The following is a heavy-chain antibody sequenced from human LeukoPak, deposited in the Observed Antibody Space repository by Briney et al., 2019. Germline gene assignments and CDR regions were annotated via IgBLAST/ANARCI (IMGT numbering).Heavy chain of an antibody. J-gene: IGHJ4*02. CDR1: GGSISSYY. V-gene: IGHV4-4*07. CDR3: ARARRTGTFDY. D-gene: IGHD7-27*01. Sequence: PSETLSLTCTVSGGSISSYYWSWIRQPAGKGLEWIGRIYTSGSTNYNPSLKTRVTMSIDTSKNQFSLKLSSLTAADTAVYYCARARRTGTFDYWGQGTLFTVSS. CDR2: IYTSGST.